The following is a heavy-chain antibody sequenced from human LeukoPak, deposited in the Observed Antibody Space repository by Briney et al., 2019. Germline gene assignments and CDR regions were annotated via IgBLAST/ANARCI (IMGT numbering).Heavy chain of an antibody. Sequence: GGSLRLSCAASGFTFSSFGMHWVRQAPGKGLEWVANIRQGGNEKYYVDSVKGRFTISRDDTKNSLYLQMDSLRAEDTAVYYCARLKGERSLFDYWGQGTLVTVSP. CDR2: IRQGGNEK. D-gene: IGHD2-21*01. J-gene: IGHJ4*02. CDR1: GFTFSSFG. V-gene: IGHV3-7*01. CDR3: ARLKGERSLFDY.